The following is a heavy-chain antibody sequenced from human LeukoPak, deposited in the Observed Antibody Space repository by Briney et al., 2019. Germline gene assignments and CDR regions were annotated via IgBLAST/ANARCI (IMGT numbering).Heavy chain of an antibody. CDR3: ARRRRIVGANRIEFGY. V-gene: IGHV4-34*01. D-gene: IGHD1-26*01. J-gene: IGHJ4*02. CDR1: GGSFSGYY. CDR2: INHSGST. Sequence: SETLSLTCAVYGGSFSGYYWSWIRQPPGKGLEWIGEINHSGSTNYNPSLKSRATISVDTSKNQFSLKLSSVTAADTAVYYCARRRRIVGANRIEFGYWGQGTLVTVSS.